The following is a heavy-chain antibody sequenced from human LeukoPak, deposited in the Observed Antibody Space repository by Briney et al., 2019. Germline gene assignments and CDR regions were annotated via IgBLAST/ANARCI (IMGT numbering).Heavy chain of an antibody. CDR2: IYYSGST. Sequence: SETLSLTCTVSGGSISSSSYYWSWMRQPPGKGLEWIGSIYYSGSTYYNPSLKSRVTISVDTSKNQFSLKLSSVTAADTAVYYCASPSPTYYYGMNVWGQGTTVTVSS. CDR1: GGSISSSSYY. CDR3: ASPSPTYYYGMNV. J-gene: IGHJ6*02. V-gene: IGHV4-39*07. D-gene: IGHD2-2*01.